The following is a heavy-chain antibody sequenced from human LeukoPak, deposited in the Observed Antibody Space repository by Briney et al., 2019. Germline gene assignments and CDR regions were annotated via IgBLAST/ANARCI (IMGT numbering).Heavy chain of an antibody. CDR1: GDTFTRNW. J-gene: IGHJ5*02. Sequence: ASVKVSCKTSGDTFTRNWMHWIRQGPGPGLEWMGVINPTGDYTMYAQKFQGRVIVTRDMSSNTDYMEMGSLRSDDTAVYYCARDHSIDDKSWWHDPWGQGTLVTVSS. D-gene: IGHD2-15*01. CDR3: ARDHSIDDKSWWHDP. V-gene: IGHV1-46*01. CDR2: INPTGDYT.